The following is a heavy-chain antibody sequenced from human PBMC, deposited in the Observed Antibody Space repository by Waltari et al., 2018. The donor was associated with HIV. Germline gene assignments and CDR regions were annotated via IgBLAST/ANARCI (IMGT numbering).Heavy chain of an antibody. V-gene: IGHV3-23*01. D-gene: IGHD6-13*01. CDR2: ISGSGGST. CDR3: VKEHQYSHSWYSYYGMDV. Sequence: EVQVLESGGALVQPGGSLRLSFAASGFTFRNYCMTWDRQAPGNGLEWVSTISGSGGSTYYADSVKGRFTVSRDNSKNTLYLQMNSRRAEDTAVYFCVKEHQYSHSWYSYYGMDVWGQGTTVTVSS. CDR1: GFTFRNYC. J-gene: IGHJ6*02.